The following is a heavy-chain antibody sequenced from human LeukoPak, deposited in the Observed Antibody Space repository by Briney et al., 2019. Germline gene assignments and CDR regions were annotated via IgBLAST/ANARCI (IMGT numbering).Heavy chain of an antibody. D-gene: IGHD6-19*01. J-gene: IGHJ4*02. CDR2: ISWNSGSI. Sequence: GGSLRLSCAASGFTFDDYAMHWVRHAPGKGLEWVSGISWNSGSIGYADSVKGRFTISRDNAKNSLYLQMNSLRAEDTAVYYCARGLSSGWGQGTLVTVSS. CDR3: ARGLSSG. CDR1: GFTFDDYA. V-gene: IGHV3-9*01.